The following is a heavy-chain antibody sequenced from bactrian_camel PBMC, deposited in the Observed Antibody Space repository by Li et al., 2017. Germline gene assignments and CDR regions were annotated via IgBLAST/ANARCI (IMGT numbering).Heavy chain of an antibody. D-gene: IGHD6*01. Sequence: HVQLVESGGGSVRAGGSLKLSCVVSGSIFSMCAMGWYRQAPGKQPLERELIASISSDGTTTYTDSVKGSVTISQDYAKNTMYLQMNNLKTEDTAVYYCAPAGRSYVDIKCRARLGQGTQVTVS. CDR2: ISSDGTT. CDR1: GSIFSMCA. V-gene: IGHV3S53*01. J-gene: IGHJ4*01.